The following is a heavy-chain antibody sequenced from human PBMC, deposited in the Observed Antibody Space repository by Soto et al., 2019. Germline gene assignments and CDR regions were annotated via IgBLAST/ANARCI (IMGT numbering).Heavy chain of an antibody. V-gene: IGHV3-30-3*01. J-gene: IGHJ4*02. Sequence: PGGSLRLSCAASGFTFSSYAMHWVRQAPGKGLEWVAVISYDGSNKYYADSVKGRFTISRDNSKNTLYLQMNSLRSDDTAVYYCASTGYSSGWSPSNLHYGGNSGRRYFDYWGQGTLVTVSS. CDR2: ISYDGSNK. CDR1: GFTFSSYA. D-gene: IGHD6-19*01. CDR3: ASTGYSSGWSPSNLHYGGNSGRRYFDY.